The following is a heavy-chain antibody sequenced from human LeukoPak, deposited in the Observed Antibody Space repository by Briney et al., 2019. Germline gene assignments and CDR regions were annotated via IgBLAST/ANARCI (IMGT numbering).Heavy chain of an antibody. CDR2: ISYDGSNK. CDR1: GFTFSSYG. J-gene: IGHJ3*02. D-gene: IGHD6-19*01. V-gene: IGHV3-30*18. CDR3: AKGYTSGWGTSDAFDI. Sequence: PGGSLRLSCAASGFTFSSYGMHWVRQAPGKGLEWVAVISYDGSNKFYADSVKGRVTISRDYSRNTLYLQMDSLRVEDTAVYYCAKGYTSGWGTSDAFDIWGRGTMVTVSS.